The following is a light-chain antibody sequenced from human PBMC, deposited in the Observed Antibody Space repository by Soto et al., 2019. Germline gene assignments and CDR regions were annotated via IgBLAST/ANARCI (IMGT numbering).Light chain of an antibody. V-gene: IGKV3D-20*02. J-gene: IGKJ5*01. CDR3: IQRKAFPLP. CDR2: DAS. Sequence: IVLTQSPGTLSLSPGERATLSCWASQSVSSTYLAWYQQKSGQPPRLLIYDASTRATGFPARFSGSGSGTEFTLTISSLQSEDFATFYCIQRKAFPLPFGQGTRLEIK. CDR1: QSVSSTY.